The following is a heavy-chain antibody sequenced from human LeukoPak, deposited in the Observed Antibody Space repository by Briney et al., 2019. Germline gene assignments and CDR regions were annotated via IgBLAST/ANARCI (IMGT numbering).Heavy chain of an antibody. V-gene: IGHV4-34*01. D-gene: IGHD4-23*01. CDR1: GGSFSGYY. J-gene: IGHJ4*02. CDR3: ARQQRYGGRIPHFDY. Sequence: SETLSLTCAVFGGSFSGYYWSWIRQPPGKGLEWIGEINHSGSTNYNPSLKSRVTISVDTSKNQFSLKLSSVTAADTAVYYCARQQRYGGRIPHFDYWGQGTLVTVSS. CDR2: INHSGST.